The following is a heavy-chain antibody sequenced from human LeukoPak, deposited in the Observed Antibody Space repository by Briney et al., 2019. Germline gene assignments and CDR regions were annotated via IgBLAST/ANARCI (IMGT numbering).Heavy chain of an antibody. Sequence: SVKVSCKASGGTFTSYAISWVRQAPGQGLEWMGRIIPILGIANYAQKFQGRVTITADKSTSTAYMELRSLRSEDTAVYYCARDPKDYDSSGYYPYWGQGTLVTVSS. CDR3: ARDPKDYDSSGYYPY. D-gene: IGHD3-22*01. J-gene: IGHJ4*02. V-gene: IGHV1-69*04. CDR2: IIPILGIA. CDR1: GGTFTSYA.